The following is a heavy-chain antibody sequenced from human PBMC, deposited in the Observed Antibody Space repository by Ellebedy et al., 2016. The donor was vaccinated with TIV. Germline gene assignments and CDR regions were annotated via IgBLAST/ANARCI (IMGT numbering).Heavy chain of an antibody. J-gene: IGHJ4*02. CDR3: AREKGGKYYFDY. Sequence: AASVKVSCKASGYTFTGYYMHWARQAPGQGLEWMGWINPNSGGTNYAQKFQGRVTMTRDMSISTAYMELSRLRSDDTAVYYCAREKGGKYYFDYWGQGTLVTVSS. CDR2: INPNSGGT. CDR1: GYTFTGYY. V-gene: IGHV1-2*02.